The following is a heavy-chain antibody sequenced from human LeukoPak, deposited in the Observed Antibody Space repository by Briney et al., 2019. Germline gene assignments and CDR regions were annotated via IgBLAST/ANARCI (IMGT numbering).Heavy chain of an antibody. J-gene: IGHJ5*02. CDR1: GGSISSSSYY. CDR3: ARGYYDFWSGYDEFDP. Sequence: SETLSLTCTVSGGSISSSSYYWSWIRQPPGKGLEWIGYIYYSGSTNYNPSLKSRVTISVDTSKNQFSLKLSSVTAADTAVYYCARGYYDFWSGYDEFDPWGQGTLVTVSS. CDR2: IYYSGST. V-gene: IGHV4-61*01. D-gene: IGHD3-3*01.